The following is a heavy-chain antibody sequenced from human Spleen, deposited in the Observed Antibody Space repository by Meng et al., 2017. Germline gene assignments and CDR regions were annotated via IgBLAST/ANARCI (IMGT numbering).Heavy chain of an antibody. V-gene: IGHV4-4*02. CDR2: IHLGGRP. J-gene: IGHJ4*02. Sequence: QGQMDEHGSGLVEPSGTLSLPGAGSGSSIATTNWWGWVRQPPGKGLEWIGEIHLGGRPNYSPSLKSRVTISVDKSNNELSLKLTSVTAADTAVYFCVRIFDSRAQGTLVTVSS. CDR1: GSSIATTNW. CDR3: VRIFDS.